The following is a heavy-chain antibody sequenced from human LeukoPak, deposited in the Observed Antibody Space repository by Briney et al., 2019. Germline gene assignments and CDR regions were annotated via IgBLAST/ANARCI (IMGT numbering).Heavy chain of an antibody. V-gene: IGHV1-18*01. CDR1: GYTFTSYG. J-gene: IGHJ6*02. D-gene: IGHD1-26*01. CDR3: ARELLQDYYYGMDV. CDR2: ISAYNGNT. Sequence: ASVKVSCKASGYTFTSYGISRVRQAPGQGLEWMGWISAYNGNTNCAQKLQGRVTMTTDTSTSTAYMELRSLRADDTAVYYCARELLQDYYYGMDVWGQGTTVTVSS.